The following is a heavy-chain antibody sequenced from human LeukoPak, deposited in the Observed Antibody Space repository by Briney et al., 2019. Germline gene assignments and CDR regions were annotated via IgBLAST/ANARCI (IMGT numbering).Heavy chain of an antibody. Sequence: SQTLSLTCTVSGGSISSGSYYWRWIRQPAGKGLEWIGRIYTSGSTNYNPSLKGRVTISVDTSKNQFSLKLSSVTAADTAVYYCARGRWLQSYFDYWGQGTLVTVSS. J-gene: IGHJ4*02. CDR2: IYTSGST. CDR1: GGSISSGSYY. CDR3: ARGRWLQSYFDY. D-gene: IGHD5-24*01. V-gene: IGHV4-61*02.